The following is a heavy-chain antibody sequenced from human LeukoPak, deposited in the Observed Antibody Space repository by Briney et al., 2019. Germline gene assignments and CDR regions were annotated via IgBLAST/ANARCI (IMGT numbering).Heavy chain of an antibody. CDR1: GLTFSSAA. J-gene: IGHJ5*02. Sequence: PGGALRLSCAASGLTFSSAAVSWGREAPGEGGEGGSRITSGGTTFYIESVKGGCTISRDNSQKTVFLQMNSLRADDTAVYYCVKDFGYCISTSCHGSWFDPWGQGTLVTVSS. V-gene: IGHV3-23*01. D-gene: IGHD2-2*01. CDR3: VKDFGYCISTSCHGSWFDP. CDR2: ITSGGTT.